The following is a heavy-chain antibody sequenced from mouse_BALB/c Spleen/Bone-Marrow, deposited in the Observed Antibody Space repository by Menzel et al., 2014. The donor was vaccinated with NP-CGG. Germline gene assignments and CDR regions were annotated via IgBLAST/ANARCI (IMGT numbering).Heavy chain of an antibody. V-gene: IGHV1-69*01. CDR2: IDTSDSYT. D-gene: IGHD2-4*01. CDR1: GYAFTDRW. CDR3: ARGGDDFSLDY. Sequence: QVQLQQSGTELVMPGASVKMSCKASGYAFTDRWIHWVKQRPGQSLEWIGAIDTSDSYTNYNQKFKGKATLTVDESSSTAYIHLSSLTSEDSAVYYCARGGDDFSLDYWGQRTSVTVSS. J-gene: IGHJ4*01.